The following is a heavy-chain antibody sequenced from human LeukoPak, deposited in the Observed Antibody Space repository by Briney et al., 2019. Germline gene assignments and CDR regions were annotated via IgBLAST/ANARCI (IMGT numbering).Heavy chain of an antibody. CDR3: AHRQGSLFEY. CDR1: GFSLSTSGVG. V-gene: IGHV2-5*01. J-gene: IGHJ4*02. CDR2: FYWNDDN. Sequence: SGPTLVNPTQTLTLTCTFSGFSLSTSGVGVGWIRQPPENLLEWLALFYWNDDNRCSPTLKSRLTITKDTSKYQVVLTMTNTDPVDTATYYCAHRQGSLFEYWGQGTLVTVSS.